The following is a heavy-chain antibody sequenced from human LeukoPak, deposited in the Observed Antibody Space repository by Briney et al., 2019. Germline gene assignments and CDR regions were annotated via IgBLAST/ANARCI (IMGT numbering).Heavy chain of an antibody. Sequence: GGSLRLSCAASGFTFSSYGMHWVRQAPGKGLEWVAVISYDGSNKYYADSVKGRFTISRDNSKNTLYLQMNSLRAEDTAVYYCASVPTRSLDYWGQGTLVTVSS. CDR1: GFTFSSYG. CDR2: ISYDGSNK. V-gene: IGHV3-30*03. J-gene: IGHJ4*02. CDR3: ASVPTRSLDY.